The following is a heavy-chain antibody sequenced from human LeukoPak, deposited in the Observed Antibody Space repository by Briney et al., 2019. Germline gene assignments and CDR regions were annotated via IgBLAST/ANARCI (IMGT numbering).Heavy chain of an antibody. Sequence: SETLSLTCTVSGYSISSGYYWSWIRQPPGKGLEWIGEINHSGSTNYNPSLKSRVTISVDTSKNQFSLKLSSVTAADTAVYYYARPLRRTFGGVIAPFDYWGQGTLVTVSS. CDR3: ARPLRRTFGGVIAPFDY. CDR1: GYSISSGYY. CDR2: INHSGST. D-gene: IGHD3-16*02. V-gene: IGHV4-38-2*02. J-gene: IGHJ4*02.